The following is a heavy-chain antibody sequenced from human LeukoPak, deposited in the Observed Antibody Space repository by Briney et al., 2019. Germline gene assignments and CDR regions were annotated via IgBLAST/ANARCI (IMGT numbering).Heavy chain of an antibody. V-gene: IGHV1-69*05. CDR2: IIPIFGTA. Sequence: SVKVSCKASGGTFSSYAISWVRQAPGQGLEWMGRIIPIFGTANYAQKFQGRVTITTDESTSTAYMAMSSMRSEDTAVYYCAGDPPDSYSSGWYYFDYWGQGTLVTVSS. J-gene: IGHJ4*02. D-gene: IGHD6-19*01. CDR3: AGDPPDSYSSGWYYFDY. CDR1: GGTFSSYA.